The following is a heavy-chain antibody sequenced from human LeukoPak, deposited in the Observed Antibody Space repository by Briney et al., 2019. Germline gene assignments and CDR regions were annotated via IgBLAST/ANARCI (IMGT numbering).Heavy chain of an antibody. Sequence: SETLSLTCTVSGGSIGSSSYYWGWIRQPPGKGLAWIGSIYYSGSTYYNPSLKSRVTISVDTSKNQFSLTLSSVTAADTAVYYCASLRERSYYARGFDYWGQGTLVTVSS. CDR2: IYYSGST. J-gene: IGHJ4*02. V-gene: IGHV4-39*01. CDR3: ASLRERSYYARGFDY. CDR1: GGSIGSSSYY. D-gene: IGHD1-26*01.